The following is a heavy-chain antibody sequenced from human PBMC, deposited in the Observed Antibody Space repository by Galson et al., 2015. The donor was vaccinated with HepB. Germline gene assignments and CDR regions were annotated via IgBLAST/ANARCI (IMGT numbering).Heavy chain of an antibody. J-gene: IGHJ6*03. Sequence: SVKVSCKASGGTFSSYAISWVRQAPGQGLEWMGGIIPIFGTANYAQKFQGRVTITADESTSTAYMELSGLRSEDTAVYYCARAPITIFGVVTHYYYYYMDVWGKGTTVTVSS. V-gene: IGHV1-69*13. CDR3: ARAPITIFGVVTHYYYYYMDV. CDR1: GGTFSSYA. D-gene: IGHD3-3*01. CDR2: IIPIFGTA.